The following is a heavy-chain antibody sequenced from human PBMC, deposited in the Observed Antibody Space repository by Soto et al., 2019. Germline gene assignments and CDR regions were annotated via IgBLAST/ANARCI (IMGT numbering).Heavy chain of an antibody. Sequence: QVQLQESGPGLVKPSQTLSLTCTVSGGSISSGDYYWSWIRQHPGKGLEWIGYMYYSGSTYYNPSLKSRLTISVDTCKSQFSLKLSSVTAADTAVYYCARWWSGSRQGFDAWGQGALATVSS. V-gene: IGHV4-31*03. CDR1: GGSISSGDYY. D-gene: IGHD3-3*01. CDR3: ARWWSGSRQGFDA. J-gene: IGHJ5*02. CDR2: MYYSGST.